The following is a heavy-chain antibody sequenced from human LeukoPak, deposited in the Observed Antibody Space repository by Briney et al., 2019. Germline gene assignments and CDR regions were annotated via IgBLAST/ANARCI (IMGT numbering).Heavy chain of an antibody. CDR2: INPNSGGT. CDR1: GYTFPGYY. J-gene: IGHJ4*02. V-gene: IGHV1-2*06. D-gene: IGHD2-8*01. CDR3: ARVPLWAGYCSNGVCYTKDY. Sequence: ASVKVSCKASGYTFPGYYMHWVRQAPGQGLEWMGRINPNSGGTNYAQKFQGRVTMTRDTAISTAYMELSRLTSDDTAVYYCARVPLWAGYCSNGVCYTKDYWGQGTLVTVSS.